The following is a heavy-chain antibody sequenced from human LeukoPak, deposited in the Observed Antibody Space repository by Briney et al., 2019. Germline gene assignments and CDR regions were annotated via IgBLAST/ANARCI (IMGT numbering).Heavy chain of an antibody. J-gene: IGHJ4*02. CDR1: GGSFSGYY. V-gene: IGHV4-34*01. CDR2: INHSASA. CDR3: AREIIWGTYRRLYYFDS. D-gene: IGHD3-16*02. Sequence: SETLSLTCAVYGGSFSGYYWNWIRQVPGKGLEWIGEINHSASARYSPSLKSRVTMSVDTSKKQFSLKLTSVTAADTAIYYCAREIIWGTYRRLYYFDSWGQGTLVTVSS.